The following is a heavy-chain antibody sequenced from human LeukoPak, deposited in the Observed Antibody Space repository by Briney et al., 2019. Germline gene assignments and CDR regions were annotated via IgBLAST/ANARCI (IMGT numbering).Heavy chain of an antibody. CDR2: IQYDGSKK. Sequence: PGGSLRLSCAASGFTFSSYEMNWVRQAPGKGLEWVTFIQYDGSKKYYADSVKGRFTISRDNSKNTLYLQMNSLRAEDTAVYYCAKVEGSGSFDYYYMDVWGKGTTVTISS. J-gene: IGHJ6*03. CDR3: AKVEGSGSFDYYYMDV. V-gene: IGHV3-30*02. CDR1: GFTFSSYE. D-gene: IGHD3-10*01.